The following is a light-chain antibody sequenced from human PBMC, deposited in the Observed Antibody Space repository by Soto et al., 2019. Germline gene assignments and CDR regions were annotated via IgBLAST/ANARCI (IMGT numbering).Light chain of an antibody. V-gene: IGKV1-5*03. CDR1: QSIGVW. CDR2: TAS. J-gene: IGKJ1*01. CDR3: RQYKDYSWT. Sequence: IQMTQSPSTLSASVGDRVAITCRASQSIGVWLAWYQQKPGKAPRFLIYTASTLESGVPSRFSGSGSGTEFTLTISSLQPDDFATYYCRQYKDYSWTFGQGTKVEFK.